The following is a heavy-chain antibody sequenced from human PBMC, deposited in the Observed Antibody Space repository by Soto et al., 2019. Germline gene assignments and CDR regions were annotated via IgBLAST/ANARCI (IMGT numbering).Heavy chain of an antibody. CDR2: IYYSAST. CDR1: GGSISSGDYY. CDR3: ASLDSSGYSSFDY. J-gene: IGHJ4*02. Sequence: QVQLQESGPGLVKPSQTLSLTCTVSGGSISSGDYYWSWIRQPPGKGLEWIGYIYYSASTYYNPSLKKRVTISVDTSKTQFSLKLSSVTAADTAVYYCASLDSSGYSSFDYWGQGTLVTVSS. V-gene: IGHV4-30-4*01. D-gene: IGHD3-22*01.